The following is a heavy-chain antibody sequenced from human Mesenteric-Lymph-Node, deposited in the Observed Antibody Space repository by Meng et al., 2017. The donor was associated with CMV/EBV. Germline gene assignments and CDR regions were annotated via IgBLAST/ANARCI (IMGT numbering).Heavy chain of an antibody. V-gene: IGHV3-23*03. Sequence: GESLKISCAASGFTFSNYPMSWVRQAPGKGLEWVSVVYSGGSSTYYADSVKGRFTISRDDSKNTLYLQMNSLRADDTAVYYCVRGGSSNWYRRFYFDYWGQGTLVTVSS. J-gene: IGHJ4*02. CDR3: VRGGSSNWYRRFYFDY. D-gene: IGHD6-13*01. CDR1: GFTFSNYP. CDR2: VYSGGSST.